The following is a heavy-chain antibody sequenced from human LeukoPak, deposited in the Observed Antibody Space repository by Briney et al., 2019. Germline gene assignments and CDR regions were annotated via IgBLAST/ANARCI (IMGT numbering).Heavy chain of an antibody. D-gene: IGHD1-26*01. CDR2: IYYSGST. V-gene: IGHV4-59*01. Sequence: SETLSLTCTVSGGSISSYYWSWIRQPPGKGLEWIAYIYYSGSTNYNPSLKSRVTISVDTSKNQFSLKLSSVTAADTAVYYCARVGATHGGPGSGYWGQGTLVTVSS. J-gene: IGHJ4*02. CDR3: ARVGATHGGPGSGY. CDR1: GGSISSYY.